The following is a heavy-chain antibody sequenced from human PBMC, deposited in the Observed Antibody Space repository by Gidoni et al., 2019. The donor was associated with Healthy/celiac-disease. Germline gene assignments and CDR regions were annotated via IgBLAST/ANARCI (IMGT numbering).Heavy chain of an antibody. CDR2: IYYSGST. Sequence: QVQLQESGPGLVKPSETLSLTCTVSGGSISSYYWSWIRQPPGKGLEWIGYIYYSGSTNYNPSLKSRVTISVDTSKNQFSLKLSSVTAADTAVYYCARAGQLPTLDYWGQGTLVTVSS. V-gene: IGHV4-59*01. CDR3: ARAGQLPTLDY. CDR1: GGSISSYY. J-gene: IGHJ4*02. D-gene: IGHD2-2*01.